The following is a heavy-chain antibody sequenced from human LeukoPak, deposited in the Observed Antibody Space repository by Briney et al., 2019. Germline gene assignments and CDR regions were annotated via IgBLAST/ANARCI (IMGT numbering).Heavy chain of an antibody. CDR3: AKDGSYDRSGYYYGRFDD. CDR2: ISGGGGST. CDR1: GFTFDVYA. D-gene: IGHD3-22*01. Sequence: GVSLRLSCAASGFTFDVYAMHWLRQAPGKGLEWVSLISGGGGSTYYADSMKGRFTTSRDNSKNSLYLQMNSLRTEDNALYYCAKDGSYDRSGYYYGRFDDWGQGTLVTVSS. V-gene: IGHV3-43*02. J-gene: IGHJ4*02.